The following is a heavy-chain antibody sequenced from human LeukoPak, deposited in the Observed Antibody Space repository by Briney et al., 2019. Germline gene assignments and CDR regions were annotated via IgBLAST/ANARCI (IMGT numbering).Heavy chain of an antibody. CDR3: AKEVTYGGAAFDV. CDR1: GFSFGSYN. J-gene: IGHJ3*01. V-gene: IGHV3-48*01. D-gene: IGHD3-10*01. CDR2: ISSTRPTI. Sequence: PGGSLRLSCAASGFSFGSYNMNWVRQAPGKGLEWISYISSTRPTIYYADSVKGRFTISRDDAKSSLYLQMNSLRVEDTAVYYCAKEVTYGGAAFDVWGQGTTVTVSS.